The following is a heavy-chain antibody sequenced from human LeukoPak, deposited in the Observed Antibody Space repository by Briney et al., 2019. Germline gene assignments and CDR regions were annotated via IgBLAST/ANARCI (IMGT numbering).Heavy chain of an antibody. Sequence: ASVKVSCKASGYTFTSYYMLWVRQAPGQGLEWMGIINPSGGSTSYAQKFQGRVTMTRDMSTSTVYMELSSLRSEDTAVYYCAREGYSSSWYQAHYYYYYMDVWGKGTTVTVSS. V-gene: IGHV1-46*01. CDR2: INPSGGST. D-gene: IGHD6-13*01. CDR3: AREGYSSSWYQAHYYYYYMDV. CDR1: GYTFTSYY. J-gene: IGHJ6*03.